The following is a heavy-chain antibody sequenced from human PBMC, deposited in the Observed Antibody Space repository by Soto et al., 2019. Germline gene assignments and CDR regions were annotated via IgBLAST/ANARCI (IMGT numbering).Heavy chain of an antibody. Sequence: QPGGSLRLSCAASGFIFSSSWMSWVRQAPGRRLEWVAYIKQDGSEEHYVDSVKGRFTISRDNAKNSLYLQMNSLRVEDTAMYYCAKGGWFPDSWGQGTLVTVSS. V-gene: IGHV3-7*01. D-gene: IGHD6-19*01. CDR1: GFIFSSSW. CDR2: IKQDGSEE. CDR3: AKGGWFPDS. J-gene: IGHJ4*02.